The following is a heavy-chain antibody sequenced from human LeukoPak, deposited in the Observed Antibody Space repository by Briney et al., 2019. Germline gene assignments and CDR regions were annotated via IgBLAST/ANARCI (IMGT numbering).Heavy chain of an antibody. J-gene: IGHJ4*02. CDR3: AKDMYYDFWSGYPDY. CDR1: GFTFSSYG. D-gene: IGHD3-3*01. CDR2: LRYDGSNK. V-gene: IGHV3-30*02. Sequence: GGSLRLSCAASGFTFSSYGMHWVRQAPGKGLEWVAFLRYDGSNKYYADSVKGRFTISRDNSKNTLYLQMNSLRAEDPAVYYCAKDMYYDFWSGYPDYWGQGTLVTVSS.